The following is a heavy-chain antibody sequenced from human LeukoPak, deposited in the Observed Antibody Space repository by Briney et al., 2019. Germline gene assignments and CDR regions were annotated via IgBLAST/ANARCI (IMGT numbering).Heavy chain of an antibody. Sequence: ASVKVSCKASGYTFTGYYMHWVRQAPGQGLEWMGWINPNSGGTNYAQKFQGRVTMTRDTSISTAYMELSRLRSDDTAVYYCARDRRAVAGTSYYFDYWGQGTLVTVSS. CDR2: INPNSGGT. V-gene: IGHV1-2*02. CDR3: ARDRRAVAGTSYYFDY. D-gene: IGHD6-19*01. J-gene: IGHJ4*02. CDR1: GYTFTGYY.